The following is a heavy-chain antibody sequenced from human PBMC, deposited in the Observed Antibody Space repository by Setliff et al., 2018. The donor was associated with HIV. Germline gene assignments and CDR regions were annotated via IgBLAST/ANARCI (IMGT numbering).Heavy chain of an antibody. CDR2: ISYDGSDK. V-gene: IGHV3-30*04. CDR3: ARLSIATRPSFYAMDV. Sequence: GGSLRLSCAASGFTFGSYAMHWVRQAPGRGLEWVAAISYDGSDKFYADSVKGRFTISRDNSKNTLYLQMNSLGAEDTAVYYCARLSIATRPSFYAMDVWGHGTTVTVSS. J-gene: IGHJ6*02. D-gene: IGHD6-6*01. CDR1: GFTFGSYA.